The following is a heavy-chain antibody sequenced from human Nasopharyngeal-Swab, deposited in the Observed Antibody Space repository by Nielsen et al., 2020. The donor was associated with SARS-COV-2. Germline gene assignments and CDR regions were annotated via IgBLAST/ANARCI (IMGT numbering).Heavy chain of an antibody. J-gene: IGHJ4*02. CDR3: ARASKIWSGYYIDY. CDR1: GFTFDDYT. D-gene: IGHD3-3*01. V-gene: IGHV3-48*02. CDR2: ISSSSRTI. Sequence: GESLKISCAASGFTFDDYTMNWVRQAPGKGLEWVSYISSSSRTINYADSVKGRFTISRDNANNLLYLQMNSLRDEDTAVYFCARASKIWSGYYIDYWGQGTLVTVSS.